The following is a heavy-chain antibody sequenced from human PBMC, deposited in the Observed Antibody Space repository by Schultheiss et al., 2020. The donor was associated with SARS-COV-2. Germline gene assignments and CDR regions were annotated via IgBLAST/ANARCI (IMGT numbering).Heavy chain of an antibody. Sequence: GGSLRLSCAASGFTFSSYGMHWVRQAPGKGLEWVAVIWYDGSNKYYADSVKGRFTISRDNSKNTLYLQMNSLRAEDTAVYYCARQYCSGGSCYSWERRGRTRYDYWGQGTLVTVSS. CDR1: GFTFSSYG. V-gene: IGHV3-33*01. CDR2: IWYDGSNK. J-gene: IGHJ4*02. D-gene: IGHD2-15*01. CDR3: ARQYCSGGSCYSWERRGRTRYDY.